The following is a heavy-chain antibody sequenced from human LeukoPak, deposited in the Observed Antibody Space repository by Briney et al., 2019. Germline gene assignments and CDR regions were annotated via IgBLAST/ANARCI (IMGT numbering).Heavy chain of an antibody. CDR2: IYTSGST. J-gene: IGHJ3*02. CDR1: GGSISSYY. Sequence: EPSETLSLTCTVSGGSISSYYWSWIRQPAGKGLEWIGRIYTSGSTNYNPSLKSRVTMSVDTSKNQFSLKLSSVTAADTAVYYCARDRGTAVVPAAIAFRRYAFDIWGQGTMVTVSS. V-gene: IGHV4-4*07. CDR3: ARDRGTAVVPAAIAFRRYAFDI. D-gene: IGHD2-2*01.